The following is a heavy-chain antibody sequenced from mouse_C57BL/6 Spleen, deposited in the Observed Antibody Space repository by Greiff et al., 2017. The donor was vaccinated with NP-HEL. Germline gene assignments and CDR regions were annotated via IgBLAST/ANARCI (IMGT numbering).Heavy chain of an antibody. J-gene: IGHJ2*01. V-gene: IGHV3-6*01. D-gene: IGHD1-1*01. CDR1: GYSITSGYY. CDR3: ARGGANSFDY. Sequence: EVKLMESGPGLVKPSQSLSLTCSVTGYSITSGYYWNWIRQFPGNKLEWMGYISYDGSNNYNPSLKNRISITRDTSKNQFFLKLNSVTTEDTATYYCARGGANSFDYWGQGTTLTVSS. CDR2: ISYDGSN.